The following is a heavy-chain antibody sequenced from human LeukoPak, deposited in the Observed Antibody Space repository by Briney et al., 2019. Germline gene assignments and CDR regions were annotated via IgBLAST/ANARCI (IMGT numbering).Heavy chain of an antibody. CDR3: ARNKLRIQLWFMDY. D-gene: IGHD5-18*01. Sequence: ASVKVSCKAAGYTFTSYGISWVRQAPGQGLEWMGWISAYNGNTNYAQKLQGRVTMTTDTSTSTAYMELRSLRSDDTAVYYCARNKLRIQLWFMDYWGQGTLATVSS. V-gene: IGHV1-18*01. CDR2: ISAYNGNT. J-gene: IGHJ4*02. CDR1: GYTFTSYG.